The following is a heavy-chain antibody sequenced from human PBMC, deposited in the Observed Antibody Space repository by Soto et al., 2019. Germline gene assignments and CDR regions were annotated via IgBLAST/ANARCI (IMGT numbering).Heavy chain of an antibody. Sequence: GGSLRLSCAASGLTFSSFWMSWVRQAPGKGPEWVASINQGGNNKQYVDSVKGRFTISRDNAENSLYLQMNSLRAEDTAVYYCARDYRADWGPGTLVTVSS. J-gene: IGHJ4*02. D-gene: IGHD1-26*01. CDR1: GLTFSSFW. CDR2: INQGGNNK. CDR3: ARDYRAD. V-gene: IGHV3-7*01.